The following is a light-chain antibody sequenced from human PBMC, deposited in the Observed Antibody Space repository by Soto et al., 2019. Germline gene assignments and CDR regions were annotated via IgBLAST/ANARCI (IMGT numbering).Light chain of an antibody. CDR2: LGS. V-gene: IGKV2-28*01. CDR1: QSLLHSDGYNY. J-gene: IGKJ1*01. Sequence: DIVLTQSPLSLAVTPGEPASISCRSSQSLLHSDGYNYLDWYLQKPGQSPQLLICLGSSRASGVPERFSGSGSGTDFTLKISRVEAEDVGVYYCLQALQTPPWTFGQGTKVDIK. CDR3: LQALQTPPWT.